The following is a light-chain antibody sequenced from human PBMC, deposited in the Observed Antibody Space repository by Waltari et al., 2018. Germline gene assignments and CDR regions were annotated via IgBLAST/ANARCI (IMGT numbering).Light chain of an antibody. CDR2: KAS. CDR3: QQYKTCWS. Sequence: DIQMTQSPSTLSASVGDRVSITCRASQSINKWLAWYQHKPWKAPNLLIYKASTLESGVPSRFSGSVFWTEFTLTLCSLQPDDDATYDCQQYKTCWSFGQGSKLEIK. V-gene: IGKV1-5*03. CDR1: QSINKW. J-gene: IGKJ2*01.